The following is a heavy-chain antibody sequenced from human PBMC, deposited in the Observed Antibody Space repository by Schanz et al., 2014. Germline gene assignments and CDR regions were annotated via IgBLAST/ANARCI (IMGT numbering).Heavy chain of an antibody. V-gene: IGHV3-23*01. J-gene: IGHJ6*02. CDR1: GFTFSSYA. CDR3: ARRITGTHHNPYYHGMDV. CDR2: ISGSGETT. Sequence: EVQLSESGGGLVQPGGSLRLSCAASGFTFSSYAMSWVRQAPGKGLEWVSAISGSGETTYYADSVKGRFTISRDNSKNARYLQMNSLRAEDTAVYYCARRITGTHHNPYYHGMDVWGQGTTVTVSS. D-gene: IGHD1-20*01.